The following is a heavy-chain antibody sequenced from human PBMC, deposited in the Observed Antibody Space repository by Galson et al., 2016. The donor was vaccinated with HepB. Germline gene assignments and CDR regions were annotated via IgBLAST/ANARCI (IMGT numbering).Heavy chain of an antibody. Sequence: QSGAEVKKPGESLKISCKASGYSFTTYWIGWVRQMPGKGLEWMGIIYPGDSDARYSPSFQGQVTFSADKSISTAYLQWSSLKASDTAMYYCARHGDYSNVPYYFDSWGQGTLVTVSS. V-gene: IGHV5-51*01. CDR1: GYSFTTYW. CDR2: IYPGDSDA. J-gene: IGHJ4*02. CDR3: ARHGDYSNVPYYFDS. D-gene: IGHD4-11*01.